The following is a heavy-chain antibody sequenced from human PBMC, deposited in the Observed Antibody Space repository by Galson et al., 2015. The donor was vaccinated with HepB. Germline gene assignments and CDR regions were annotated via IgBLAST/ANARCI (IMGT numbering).Heavy chain of an antibody. J-gene: IGHJ4*02. CDR3: AKCKRGYYWDY. Sequence: SLRLSCAASGFTFSDYAMNWVRQAPGKGLEWVSTVSGGGSYTYYADSVKGRFTISRDNSKNTVYLEMHSLRAEDTAVYYCAKCKRGYYWDYWGQGTLVTASS. D-gene: IGHD5-12*01. CDR1: GFTFSDYA. V-gene: IGHV3-23*01. CDR2: VSGGGSYT.